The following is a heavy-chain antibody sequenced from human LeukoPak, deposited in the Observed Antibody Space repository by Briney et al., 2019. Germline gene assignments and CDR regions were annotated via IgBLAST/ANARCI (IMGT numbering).Heavy chain of an antibody. J-gene: IGHJ4*02. CDR1: GYSFTTYW. CDR2: IYPGDSDA. V-gene: IGHV5-51*01. CDR3: ARQGGSFLSNFDY. Sequence: GESLKISCKGSGYSFTTYWIGWVRQMPGKGLEWMGIIYPGDSDARCSPSFQGQVTISADKSISTAHLQWSSLKASDTAMYYCARQGGSFLSNFDYWGQGTLVTVSS. D-gene: IGHD1-26*01.